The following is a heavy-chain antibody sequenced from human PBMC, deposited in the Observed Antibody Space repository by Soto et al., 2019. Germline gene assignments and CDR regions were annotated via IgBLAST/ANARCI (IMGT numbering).Heavy chain of an antibody. D-gene: IGHD3-10*01. CDR1: GFTFSSYG. J-gene: IGHJ6*02. V-gene: IGHV3-33*01. CDR2: IWYDGSNK. CDR3: ARVGYTMVRGVIITSYYYVMDV. Sequence: QVQLVESGGGVVQPGRSLRLSCAASGFTFSSYGMHWVRQAPGKGLEWVAVIWYDGSNKYYADSVKGRFTISRDNSKNTLYLQMNSLRAEDTAVYYGARVGYTMVRGVIITSYYYVMDVWGQGTTVTVSS.